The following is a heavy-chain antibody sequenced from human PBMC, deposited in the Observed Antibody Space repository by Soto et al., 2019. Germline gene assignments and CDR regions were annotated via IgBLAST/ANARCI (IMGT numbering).Heavy chain of an antibody. CDR2: ITTSGDST. D-gene: IGHD2-15*01. CDR3: VTPIGKEHCFYGSCFSGGDY. CDR1: GFTFSIYV. V-gene: IGHV3-23*01. Sequence: EVRLLESGGDFVQPGGSLRLSCAASGFTFSIYVMTWVRQAPGKGLQWVSTITTSGDSTYYADSVKGRFTVSRDNSKNTLYLQMNTLRVQEPAVYYCVTPIGKEHCFYGSCFSGGDYWGQGTLVSVSS. J-gene: IGHJ4*02.